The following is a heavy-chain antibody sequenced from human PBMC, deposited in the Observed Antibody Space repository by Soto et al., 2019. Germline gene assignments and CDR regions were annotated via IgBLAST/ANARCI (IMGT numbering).Heavy chain of an antibody. Sequence: PSETLSLTCTVSSGSISVYYWGWIRQPPGKGLEWIGDIFHTGGTHYNPSLKSRVTISVDTSKNQFSLKMSSVTAADTALYYCARVERGTATTVVDAFDIWGPGTMVTVSS. D-gene: IGHD1-1*01. CDR2: IFHTGGT. V-gene: IGHV4-59*12. CDR3: ARVERGTATTVVDAFDI. J-gene: IGHJ3*02. CDR1: SGSISVYY.